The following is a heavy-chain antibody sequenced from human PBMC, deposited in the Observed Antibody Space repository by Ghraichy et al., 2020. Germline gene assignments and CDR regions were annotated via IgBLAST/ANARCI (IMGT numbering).Heavy chain of an antibody. CDR1: GFTFSSYW. D-gene: IGHD3-3*01. J-gene: IGHJ6*02. CDR3: ARATYYDFWSGYSTDYYGMDV. Sequence: GESLNITCAASGFTFSSYWMSWVRQAPGKGLEWVANIKQDGSEKYYVDSVKGRFTISRDNAKNSLYLQMNSLRAEDTAVYYCARATYYDFWSGYSTDYYGMDVWGQGTTVTVSS. CDR2: IKQDGSEK. V-gene: IGHV3-7*01.